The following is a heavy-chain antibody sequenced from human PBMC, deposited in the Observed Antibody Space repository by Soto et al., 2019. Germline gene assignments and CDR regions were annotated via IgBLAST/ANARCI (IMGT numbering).Heavy chain of an antibody. CDR3: ARARTPGIAAAGTVSYFDY. Sequence: SETLSLTCAVYGGSFSGYYWSWIRQPPGKGLEWIGEINHSGSTNYNPSLKSRVTISVDTSKNQFSLKLSSVTAADTAVYYCARARTPGIAAAGTVSYFDYWGQGTLVTVSS. CDR2: INHSGST. V-gene: IGHV4-34*01. D-gene: IGHD6-13*01. CDR1: GGSFSGYY. J-gene: IGHJ4*02.